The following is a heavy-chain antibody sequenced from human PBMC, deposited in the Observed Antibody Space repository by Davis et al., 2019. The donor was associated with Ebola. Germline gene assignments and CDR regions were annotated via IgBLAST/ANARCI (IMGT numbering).Heavy chain of an antibody. CDR3: AKDLGRTSGSNE. CDR2: IYTDASST. V-gene: IGHV3-74*01. J-gene: IGHJ3*01. CDR1: GFTFSSYW. Sequence: GESLKISCAASGFTFSSYWMHWVRQAPGKGLKWVSHIYTDASSTAYADSVRGRFTISRDNAKSTLFLQISSLRAEDTAVYYCAKDLGRTSGSNEWGQGTVVTVSS. D-gene: IGHD1-26*01.